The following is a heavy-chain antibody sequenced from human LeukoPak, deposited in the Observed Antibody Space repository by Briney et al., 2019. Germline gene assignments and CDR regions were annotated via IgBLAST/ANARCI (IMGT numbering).Heavy chain of an antibody. CDR3: ARGFFKRWLQLSRYFDY. Sequence: GSSVKVSCKASGGTFSSYAISWVRQAPGQGLEWMGRIIPIFGTANYAQKFQGRVTITTDESTSTAYMELSSLRSEDTAVYYCARGFFKRWLQLSRYFDYWGQGTLVTVSS. CDR2: IIPIFGTA. D-gene: IGHD5-24*01. J-gene: IGHJ4*02. CDR1: GGTFSSYA. V-gene: IGHV1-69*05.